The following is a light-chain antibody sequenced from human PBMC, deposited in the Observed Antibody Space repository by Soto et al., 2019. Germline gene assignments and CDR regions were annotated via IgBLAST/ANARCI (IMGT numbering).Light chain of an antibody. J-gene: IGLJ1*01. CDR1: SSNIGSNY. CDR2: RNN. Sequence: QSVLTQPPSASGTPGQRVTISCSGSSSNIGSNYVYWYQQLPGTAPKLLIYRNNQRPSGVPDRFSGSKSGTSASPAISALRSDDAADYYSAAWDDSLSGYVLGTGTKLT. CDR3: AAWDDSLSGYV. V-gene: IGLV1-47*01.